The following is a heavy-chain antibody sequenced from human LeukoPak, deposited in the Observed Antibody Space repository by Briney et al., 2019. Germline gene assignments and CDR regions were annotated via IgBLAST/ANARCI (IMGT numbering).Heavy chain of an antibody. D-gene: IGHD4-17*01. Sequence: SETLSLTCAVYGGSFSGYYWSWIRQPPGKGLEWIGEINHSGSTNYNPSLKSRVTISVDTSKNQFSLKLSSVTAADTAVYYCARGRGYGEGYWGQGTLVTASS. CDR1: GGSFSGYY. V-gene: IGHV4-34*01. CDR3: ARGRGYGEGY. J-gene: IGHJ4*02. CDR2: INHSGST.